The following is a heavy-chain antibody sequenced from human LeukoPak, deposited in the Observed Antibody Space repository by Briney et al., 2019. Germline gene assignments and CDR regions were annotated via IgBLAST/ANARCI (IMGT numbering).Heavy chain of an antibody. V-gene: IGHV1-2*02. J-gene: IGHJ4*02. CDR2: INPNSGGT. CDR1: GYTFTDYY. Sequence: ASVTVSCKASGYTFTDYYMHWVRQAPGQGLEWMGWINPNSGGTNYAQKFQGRVTMTRDTSISTAYMKLSRLRSDDTAVYYCAVESYRSFDYWGQGTLVTVS. D-gene: IGHD1-26*01. CDR3: AVESYRSFDY.